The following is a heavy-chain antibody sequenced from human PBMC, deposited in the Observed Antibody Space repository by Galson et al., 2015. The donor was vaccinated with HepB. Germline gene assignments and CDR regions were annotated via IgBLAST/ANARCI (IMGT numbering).Heavy chain of an antibody. J-gene: IGHJ4*02. V-gene: IGHV3-43*01. CDR1: GFTFGDYS. D-gene: IGHD3-10*01. CDR2: ISRDGSHT. Sequence: SLRLSCAASGFTFGDYSMHWVRQAPGKGLEWVSFISRDGSHTYYADSVKGRFTISRDNSKNSLYLQMNSLRTEDTALYYCAKEEHGSGNLIFDSWGQGTPVTVSS. CDR3: AKEEHGSGNLIFDS.